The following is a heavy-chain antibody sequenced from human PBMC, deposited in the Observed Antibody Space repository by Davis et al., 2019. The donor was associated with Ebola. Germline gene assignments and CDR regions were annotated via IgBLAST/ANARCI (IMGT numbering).Heavy chain of an antibody. CDR2: ISSSGSTI. J-gene: IGHJ6*02. Sequence: GESLKISCAASGFTFSDYYMSWIRQAPGKGLEWVSYISSSGSTIYYADSVKGRFTISRDNAKNSLYLQMNSLRAEDTAVYYCARDDVVVAATRYPYGMDVWGQGTTVTVSS. CDR3: ARDDVVVAATRYPYGMDV. CDR1: GFTFSDYY. D-gene: IGHD2-15*01. V-gene: IGHV3-11*01.